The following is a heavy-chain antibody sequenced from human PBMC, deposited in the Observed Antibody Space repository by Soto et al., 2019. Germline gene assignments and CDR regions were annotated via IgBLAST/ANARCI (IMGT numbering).Heavy chain of an antibody. CDR2: ISWNSGNI. J-gene: IGHJ2*01. CDR3: AKDYLPIRGDYWYFDL. D-gene: IGHD2-21*01. Sequence: GGSLRLSCAASGFTFDEYAMHWVRQAPGKGLEWVSGISWNSGNIGYADSVKGRFTISRDNAKNSLYLQMNSLRAEDTVLYYCAKDYLPIRGDYWYFDLWGRGTLVTVSS. V-gene: IGHV3-9*01. CDR1: GFTFDEYA.